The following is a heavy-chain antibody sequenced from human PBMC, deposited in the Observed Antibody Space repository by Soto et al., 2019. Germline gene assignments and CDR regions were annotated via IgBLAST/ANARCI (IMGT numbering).Heavy chain of an antibody. J-gene: IGHJ4*02. CDR1: GGSVTNISYY. D-gene: IGHD4-4*01. CDR3: VSQRTTVINKAYFHX. CDR2: VYYRGRS. V-gene: IGHV4-39*01. Sequence: SETLSLTCTVSGGSVTNISYYWGWIRQSPGKGLELIGSVYYRGRSYSKSSVKSRVTISVDTSKNQFSLNLNSVTASDTAVYLCVSQRTTVINKAYFHXWGPGALVTVSX.